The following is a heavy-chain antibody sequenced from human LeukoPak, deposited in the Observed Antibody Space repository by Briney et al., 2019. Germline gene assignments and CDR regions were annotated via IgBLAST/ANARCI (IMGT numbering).Heavy chain of an antibody. Sequence: ASVKVSCKASGYTFIGYYIHCVRQAPGQGLEWMGRINPNSGGTNYAQRFQGRVTMTRDTSISTAYMELSRLRSDDTAVYYCARGLDTYYFDSSGYYHGDYWGQGTLVTVSS. CDR2: INPNSGGT. D-gene: IGHD3-22*01. V-gene: IGHV1-2*06. J-gene: IGHJ4*02. CDR1: GYTFIGYY. CDR3: ARGLDTYYFDSSGYYHGDY.